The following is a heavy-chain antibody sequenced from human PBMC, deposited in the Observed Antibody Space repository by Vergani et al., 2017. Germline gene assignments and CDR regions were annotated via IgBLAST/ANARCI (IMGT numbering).Heavy chain of an antibody. CDR2: MNPNSGNT. J-gene: IGHJ4*02. CDR3: ARDPPYEDDYGDYVGY. V-gene: IGHV1-8*02. D-gene: IGHD4-17*01. Sequence: QVQLVQSGAEVKKPGASVKVSCKASGYTFTSYGISWVRQATGQGLEWMGWMNPNSGNTGYAQKFQGRVTMTRNTSISTAYMELSSLRSEDTAVYYCARDPPYEDDYGDYVGYWGQGTLVTVSS. CDR1: GYTFTSYG.